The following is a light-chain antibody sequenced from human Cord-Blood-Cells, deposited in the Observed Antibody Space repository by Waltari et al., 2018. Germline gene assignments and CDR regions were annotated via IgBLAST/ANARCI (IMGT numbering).Light chain of an antibody. Sequence: DIVMTQCTVAVSVSPGESASLPCRASQSVSSNLAWYQQKPGQAPQLLIYGASTRAPGIPARFRGRGSGTEFTLTIRSLQSEDFAVYYCKQYNNWPYTFGQGTKLEI. CDR3: KQYNNWPYT. CDR1: QSVSSN. V-gene: IGKV3-15*01. CDR2: GAS. J-gene: IGKJ2*01.